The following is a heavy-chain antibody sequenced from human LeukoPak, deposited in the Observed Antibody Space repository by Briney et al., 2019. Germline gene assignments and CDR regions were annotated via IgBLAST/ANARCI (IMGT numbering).Heavy chain of an antibody. CDR1: GYTFTGYY. CDR3: AKELYYYMDV. V-gene: IGHV1-2*02. J-gene: IGHJ6*03. CDR2: INPNSGGT. D-gene: IGHD1-7*01. Sequence: GASVKVSCKASGYTFTGYYMHWVRQAPGQWLEWMGWINPNSGGTNYAQKFQGRVTMSMDTSISTAYMELSRLRSDDTAVYYCAKELYYYMDVWGKGTTVTVSS.